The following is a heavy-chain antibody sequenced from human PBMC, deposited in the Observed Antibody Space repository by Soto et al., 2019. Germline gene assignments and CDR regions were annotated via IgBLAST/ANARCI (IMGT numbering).Heavy chain of an antibody. J-gene: IGHJ4*01. CDR2: ISSSSSYI. Sequence: GGTLRRSWAASRFSFCCYNINQVSPALGKGMERASSISSSSSYIYYADSVKGRFTISRGHAKSSRYLQMNSLRAEDTAADSSAKDYGDDADHSGGQGAFHTVSS. CDR1: RFSFCCYN. V-gene: IGHV3-21*01. D-gene: IGHD2-21*01. CDR3: AKDYGDDADHS.